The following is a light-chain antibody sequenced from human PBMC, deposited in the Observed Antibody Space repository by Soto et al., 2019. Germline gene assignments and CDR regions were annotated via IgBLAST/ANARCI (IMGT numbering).Light chain of an antibody. CDR2: AAS. V-gene: IGKV1-17*01. CDR3: QQYNSYSPT. Sequence: DIQMTQSPSSLSASVGDRVTITCRASQDIRNDVGWYQQKAGKAPKRLIFAASSLHSGVPSRFSGSGSETEFTLTISGLQPGDSATYYCQQYNSYSPTFGQGTKVEVK. CDR1: QDIRND. J-gene: IGKJ1*01.